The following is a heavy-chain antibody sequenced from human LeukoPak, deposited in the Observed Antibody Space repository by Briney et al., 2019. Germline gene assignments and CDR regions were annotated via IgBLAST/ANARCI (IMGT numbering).Heavy chain of an antibody. CDR1: GFTFSNYA. Sequence: GVSVRLSCAASGFTFSNYAMSWVRQAPGKGLEWVSAINRSGDTTYYADSVKGRFTISRDNSKSTLYPQIDSLRTEDTAVYYCARGVDCISFSCFGFLDNWGQGTLVTVSS. CDR2: INRSGDTT. D-gene: IGHD2-2*01. CDR3: ARGVDCISFSCFGFLDN. J-gene: IGHJ4*02. V-gene: IGHV3-23*01.